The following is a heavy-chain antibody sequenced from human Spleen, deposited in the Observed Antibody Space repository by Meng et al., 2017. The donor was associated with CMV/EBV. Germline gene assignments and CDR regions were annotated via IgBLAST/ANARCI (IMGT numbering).Heavy chain of an antibody. J-gene: IGHJ5*02. D-gene: IGHD6-13*01. V-gene: IGHV4-39*07. CDR3: ARAIAAADNWFDP. Sequence: GSLRLSCTVSGASITSGSYFWDWIRQPPGAGLEWIGSISYGGSTYYNPSLKSRVTISVDTSKNQFSLKLSSVTAADTAVYYCARAIAAADNWFDPWGQGTLVTVSS. CDR2: ISYGGST. CDR1: GASITSGSYF.